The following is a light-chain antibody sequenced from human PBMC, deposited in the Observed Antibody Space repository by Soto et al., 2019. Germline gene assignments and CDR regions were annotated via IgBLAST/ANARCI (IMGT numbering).Light chain of an antibody. CDR3: QQYGSSPRFT. Sequence: EIVLTQSPGTLSLSPGERATLSCRASQSVSSSYLAWYQQKPVQAPRLLIYGASSRATGIPDRFSGSASGTDFTLIISRLEPEDFAVYYWQQYGSSPRFTFGPGTKVDI. CDR2: GAS. CDR1: QSVSSSY. J-gene: IGKJ3*01. V-gene: IGKV3-20*01.